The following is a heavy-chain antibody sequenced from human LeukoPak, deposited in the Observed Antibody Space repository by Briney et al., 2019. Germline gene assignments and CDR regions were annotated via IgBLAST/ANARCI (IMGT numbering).Heavy chain of an antibody. J-gene: IGHJ4*02. D-gene: IGHD5-18*01. CDR3: ANHSDTAMVYAY. CDR1: GSTFSSYA. CDR2: ISGSGSST. V-gene: IGHV3-23*01. Sequence: TGGSLRLSCAASGSTFSSYAMSWVRQAPGKGLEWVSGISGSGSSTYYADSVKGRFTISRDNSKNTLNLQMNSLRAEDTAVYYCANHSDTAMVYAYWGQGTLVTVSS.